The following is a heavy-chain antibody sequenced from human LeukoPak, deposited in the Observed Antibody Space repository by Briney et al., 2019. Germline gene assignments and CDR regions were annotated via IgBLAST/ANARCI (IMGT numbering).Heavy chain of an antibody. CDR3: ARVDGPFDC. Sequence: SETLSLTCAVYGGSFSGYYWSWIRQPPGKGLEWIGEIHHSGNTNYNPSLKSRVTISVDTSKNQFSLELSSVTAADTAVYYCARVDGPFDCWGQGNLVTVSS. D-gene: IGHD5-24*01. V-gene: IGHV4-34*01. CDR2: IHHSGNT. CDR1: GGSFSGYY. J-gene: IGHJ4*02.